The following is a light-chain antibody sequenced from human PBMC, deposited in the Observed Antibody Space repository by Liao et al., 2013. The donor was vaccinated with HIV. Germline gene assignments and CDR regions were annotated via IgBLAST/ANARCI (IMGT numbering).Light chain of an antibody. J-gene: IGLJ3*02. CDR1: YLEDKH. Sequence: SYELTQPPSVSVSPGQTATISCYGVYLEDKHVCWYQQRPGQSPVLLICQDNKRPSGIPERFSGSSSGNTATLTITGTQALDEADYYCQTWDSSTVVFGGGTKLTVL. CDR2: QDN. V-gene: IGLV3-1*01. CDR3: QTWDSSTVV.